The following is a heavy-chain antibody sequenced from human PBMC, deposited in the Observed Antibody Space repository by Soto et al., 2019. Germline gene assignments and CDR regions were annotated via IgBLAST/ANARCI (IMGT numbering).Heavy chain of an antibody. J-gene: IGHJ4*02. CDR1: GFTFSTYA. CDR3: AKGLMGAINGPVDY. CDR2: MSFDGSIK. V-gene: IGHV3-30*18. D-gene: IGHD1-26*01. Sequence: ESGGGVVQPGKSLRLSCAVSGFTFSTYAMHWVRQAPGKGLEWVAIMSFDGSIKYYADSVKGRFTIFRDNSKNTLYLQMNSLRAEDTAVYYRAKGLMGAINGPVDYWGQGTLVTISS.